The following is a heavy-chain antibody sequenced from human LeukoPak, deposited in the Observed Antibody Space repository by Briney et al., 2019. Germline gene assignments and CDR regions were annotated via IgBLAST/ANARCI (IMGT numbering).Heavy chain of an antibody. V-gene: IGHV5-51*01. CDR3: ARQGLWFGEANWFDP. CDR2: IYPGDSDT. Sequence: GESLKISSKGSGYSITSYWIWGLRQMPGKGLEWMGIIYPGDSDTRYSPSFQGQVTISADKSISTAYLQWSSLKASDTAMYYCARQGLWFGEANWFDPWGQGTLVTVSS. CDR1: GYSITSYW. J-gene: IGHJ5*02. D-gene: IGHD3-10*01.